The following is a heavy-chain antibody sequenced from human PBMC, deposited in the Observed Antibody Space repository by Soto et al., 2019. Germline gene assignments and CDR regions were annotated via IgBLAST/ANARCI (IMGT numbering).Heavy chain of an antibody. CDR3: ARYLSDTYCGGDCYHDAFDI. J-gene: IGHJ3*02. CDR2: IYPDDSDT. D-gene: IGHD2-21*02. V-gene: IGHV5-51*01. Sequence: PGESLKISCKGSGYSFTSYWIGWVRQMPGKGLEWMGIIYPDDSDTRYSPSFQGQVTISADKSISTAYLQWSSLKASDTAMHYCARYLSDTYCGGDCYHDAFDIWGQGTMVTVSS. CDR1: GYSFTSYW.